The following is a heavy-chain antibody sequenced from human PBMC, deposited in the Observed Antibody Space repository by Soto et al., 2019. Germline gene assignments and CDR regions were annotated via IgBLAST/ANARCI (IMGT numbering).Heavy chain of an antibody. D-gene: IGHD3-9*01. CDR2: IIPIFGTA. Sequence: QVQLVQSGAEVKKPGSSVKVSCKASGGTFSSYAISWVRQAPGQGLEWMGGIIPIFGTANYAQKFQGRVTITADESTSTAYRELSSLRSEDTAVYYCARASSTGSTDDWYFDLWGRGTLVTVSS. J-gene: IGHJ2*01. V-gene: IGHV1-69*12. CDR1: GGTFSSYA. CDR3: ARASSTGSTDDWYFDL.